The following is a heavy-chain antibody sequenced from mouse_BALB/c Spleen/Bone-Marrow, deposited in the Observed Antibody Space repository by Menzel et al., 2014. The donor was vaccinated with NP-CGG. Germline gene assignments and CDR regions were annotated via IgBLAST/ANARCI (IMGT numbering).Heavy chain of an antibody. J-gene: IGHJ2*01. V-gene: IGHV1-4*01. CDR2: ISPRNTYS. CDR3: ASNWDVD. Sequence: VQLQQSGAELARPGASVKMSCKASGYSFTSYTMHWVKQRPGQGLEWIAYISPRNTYSDYNQKFKDKATLTADKSSSTAYMQLSSLTSEDSAVYYCASNWDVDWGQGTTLTVSS. CDR1: GYSFTSYT. D-gene: IGHD4-1*01.